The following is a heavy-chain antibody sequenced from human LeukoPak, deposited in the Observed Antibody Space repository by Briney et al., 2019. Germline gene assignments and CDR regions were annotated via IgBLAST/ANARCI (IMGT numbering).Heavy chain of an antibody. Sequence: PGGSLRLSCAASGFTVSSNYMSWVRQAPGKGLEWVSVIYSGGGTYYADSVKGRFTISRDNSKNTLYLQMNSLRAEDTAVYYCARDLVSSGWYDAFDIWGQGTMVTVSS. CDR1: GFTVSSNY. V-gene: IGHV3-66*01. J-gene: IGHJ3*02. D-gene: IGHD6-19*01. CDR3: ARDLVSSGWYDAFDI. CDR2: IYSGGGT.